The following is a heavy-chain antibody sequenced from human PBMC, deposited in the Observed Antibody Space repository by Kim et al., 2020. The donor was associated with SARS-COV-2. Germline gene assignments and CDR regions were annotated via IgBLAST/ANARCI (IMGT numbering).Heavy chain of an antibody. J-gene: IGHJ4*02. CDR3: ARCFSSSWGDY. D-gene: IGHD6-13*01. V-gene: IGHV1-69*02. CDR2: A. Sequence: ANYAHKFQSRVTITADNSTSIAYMELSSLRSEDTAVYYCARCFSSSWGDYWGQGTLVTVSS.